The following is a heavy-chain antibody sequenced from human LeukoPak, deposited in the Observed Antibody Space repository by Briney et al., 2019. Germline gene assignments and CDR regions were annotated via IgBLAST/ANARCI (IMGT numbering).Heavy chain of an antibody. Sequence: SVKVSCKASGGTFSSYAISWVRQAPGQGLEWMGGVIPIFGTANYAQKFQGRVTITADESTSTAFMELSSLRSEDTAVYYCASISGYCSSTSCSPTNYYFDYWGQGTLVTVSS. D-gene: IGHD2-2*01. J-gene: IGHJ4*02. CDR2: VIPIFGTA. V-gene: IGHV1-69*01. CDR1: GGTFSSYA. CDR3: ASISGYCSSTSCSPTNYYFDY.